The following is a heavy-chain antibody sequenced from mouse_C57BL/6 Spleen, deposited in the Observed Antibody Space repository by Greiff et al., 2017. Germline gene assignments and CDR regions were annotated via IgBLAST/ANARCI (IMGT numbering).Heavy chain of an antibody. CDR3: ARAYSDWYFDV. Sequence: QVQLQQSGAELARPGASVKMSCKASGYTFTSYTMHWVKQRPGQGLEWIGYINPSSGYTKYNQKFKDKATLTADKSSSTAYMQLSSLTSEDSAVYYGARAYSDWYFDVWGTGTTVTVSS. D-gene: IGHD2-10*01. CDR2: INPSSGYT. V-gene: IGHV1-4*01. CDR1: GYTFTSYT. J-gene: IGHJ1*03.